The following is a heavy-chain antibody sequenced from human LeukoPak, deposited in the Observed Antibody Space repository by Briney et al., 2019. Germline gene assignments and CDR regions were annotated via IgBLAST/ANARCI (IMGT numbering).Heavy chain of an antibody. J-gene: IGHJ4*02. D-gene: IGHD4-17*01. Sequence: GGSLRLSCAVSGLTVSSNYMSWVRQAPGKGLEWVSVMYSGGSTYYADSVKGRFTISRHNSKNTLYLQINSLRPEDTAVYYCARGGGDYNPFDYWGQGTLVTVSS. CDR2: MYSGGST. CDR3: ARGGGDYNPFDY. CDR1: GLTVSSNY. V-gene: IGHV3-53*04.